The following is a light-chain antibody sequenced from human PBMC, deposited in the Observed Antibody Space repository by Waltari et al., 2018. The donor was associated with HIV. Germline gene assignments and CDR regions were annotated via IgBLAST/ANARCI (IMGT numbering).Light chain of an antibody. V-gene: IGLV3-1*01. J-gene: IGLJ1*01. CDR3: SSYTSSSLYV. Sequence: SYELNQPPSVSVSPGQTASITCSGDILGNKYASWYQQKPGQSPVLVIYQDNKRPSGVPVRFSGSKSGNTASLTISGLQAEDEADYYCSSYTSSSLYVFGTGTTVTVL. CDR2: QDN. CDR1: ILGNKY.